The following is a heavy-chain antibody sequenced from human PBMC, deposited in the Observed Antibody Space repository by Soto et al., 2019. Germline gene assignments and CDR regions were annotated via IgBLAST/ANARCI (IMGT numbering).Heavy chain of an antibody. V-gene: IGHV3-53*04. J-gene: IGHJ6*02. CDR2: LHSGGDA. D-gene: IGHD3-10*01. Sequence: EVQLVESGGGLVQPGGSLRLSCVASGIPVSSNYMTWVRQAPGKGLEWVSVLHSGGDAYYANSVKGRFTISRHDSTNTVFLKMNSLTAEETAVYYCARDVPYYYASRMDVWGQGTTVTVSS. CDR3: ARDVPYYYASRMDV. CDR1: GIPVSSNY.